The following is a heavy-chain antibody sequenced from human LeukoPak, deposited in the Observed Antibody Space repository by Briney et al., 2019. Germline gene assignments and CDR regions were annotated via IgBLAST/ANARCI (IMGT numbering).Heavy chain of an antibody. Sequence: GSLRLSCAASGFTFSSYAMSWVRQTPGKGLEWIGEINHSGSTNYNPSLKSRVTISVDTSKNQFSLKLSSVTAADTAVYYCARYSSRMFDYWGQGTLVTVSS. J-gene: IGHJ4*02. D-gene: IGHD6-13*01. CDR1: GFTFSSYA. V-gene: IGHV4-34*08. CDR3: ARYSSRMFDY. CDR2: INHSGST.